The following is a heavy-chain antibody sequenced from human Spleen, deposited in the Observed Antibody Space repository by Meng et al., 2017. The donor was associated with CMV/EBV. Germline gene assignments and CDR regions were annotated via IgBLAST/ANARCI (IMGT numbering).Heavy chain of an antibody. Sequence: GGSLRLSCAASGFTFNTYWLHWVRQAPGKGLLWFQRFDSDGGRISYADSVKGRFTISRDNAANTLYLQMNSLSAEDTAVYFCASGIRLTGRWGQGTLVPVSS. CDR1: GFTFNTYW. CDR3: ASGIRLTGR. D-gene: IGHD1-14*01. J-gene: IGHJ1*01. CDR2: FDSDGGRI. V-gene: IGHV3-74*01.